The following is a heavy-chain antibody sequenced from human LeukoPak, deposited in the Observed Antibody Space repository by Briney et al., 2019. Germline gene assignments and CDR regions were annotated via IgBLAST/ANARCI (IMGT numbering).Heavy chain of an antibody. Sequence: TSETLSLTCTVSGGSISSSSYYGGWIRHPPGKGREGFGGIYYVGSTYYNPSLKSRVTISVDTSKNQFSLKLSSVTAADTAVYYCASPGYSSSWYLGGRGDDAFDIWGQGTMVTVSS. CDR1: GGSISSSSYY. D-gene: IGHD6-13*01. CDR3: ASPGYSSSWYLGGRGDDAFDI. J-gene: IGHJ3*02. V-gene: IGHV4-39*01. CDR2: IYYVGST.